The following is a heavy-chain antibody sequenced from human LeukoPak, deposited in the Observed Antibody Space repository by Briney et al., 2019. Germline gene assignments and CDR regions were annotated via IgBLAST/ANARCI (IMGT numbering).Heavy chain of an antibody. V-gene: IGHV3-23*01. CDR1: GFTFSSYA. CDR3: AKDPATVTANFDY. J-gene: IGHJ4*02. Sequence: GRSLRLSCAASGFTFSSYAMHWVRQAPGKGLEWVSAISGSGGSTYYADSVKGRFTISRDNSKNTLYLQMNSLRAEDTAVYYCAKDPATVTANFDYWGQGTLVTVSS. D-gene: IGHD4-17*01. CDR2: ISGSGGST.